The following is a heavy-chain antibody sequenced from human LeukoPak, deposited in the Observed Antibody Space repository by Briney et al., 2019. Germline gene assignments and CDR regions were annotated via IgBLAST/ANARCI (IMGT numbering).Heavy chain of an antibody. CDR2: ISGSDGST. CDR3: VRGNDYGGPHY. V-gene: IGHV3-23*01. CDR1: RFTFSTYA. Sequence: GGSLRLSCAASRFTFSTYAMSWVRQPPGKGLEWVSAISGSDGSTYYADSVKGRFTISRDNSKNTLYLQMNSLRAEDTAVYYCVRGNDYGGPHYWGQGTLVTVSS. D-gene: IGHD4-23*01. J-gene: IGHJ4*02.